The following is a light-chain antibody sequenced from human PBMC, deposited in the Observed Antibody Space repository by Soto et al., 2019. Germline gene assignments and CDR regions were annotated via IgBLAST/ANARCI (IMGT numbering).Light chain of an antibody. CDR3: SSYTSSSTYV. Sequence: QSALTQPASVSGSPGQSITISCTGTSSDVGGYNYVSWYQQHPGKAPKLMIYEVSNRPSGVSNRFSGSKSGNTASLTISGLQADDEADYYCSSYTSSSTYVFGTGTKLTGL. V-gene: IGLV2-14*01. CDR1: SSDVGGYNY. J-gene: IGLJ1*01. CDR2: EVS.